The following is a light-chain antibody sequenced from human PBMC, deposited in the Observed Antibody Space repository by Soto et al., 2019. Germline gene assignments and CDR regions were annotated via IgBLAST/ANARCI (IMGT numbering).Light chain of an antibody. J-gene: IGLJ3*02. Sequence: QSVLTQPASVSGSPGQSITISCTGTSSDVGNYNLVSWYQLHPGKAPKLMIYEGTKRPSGVSNRFSGSKSGNTASLTISGLQAEDEADYYCCSYAGSNIWVFGGGTKLTVL. CDR2: EGT. CDR3: CSYAGSNIWV. CDR1: SSDVGNYNL. V-gene: IGLV2-23*01.